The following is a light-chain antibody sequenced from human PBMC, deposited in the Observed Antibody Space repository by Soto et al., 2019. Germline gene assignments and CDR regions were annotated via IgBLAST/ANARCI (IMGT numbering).Light chain of an antibody. J-gene: IGKJ5*01. Sequence: EIVLTQSPATLSLSPGEGATLSCRASQSISSFLAWYQQKPGQAPRRLIYSASYRATGIPARFSGSGSGTDFTLTVSSLEPEDFAVYYCQQHYNGPITFGQGTRLEIK. V-gene: IGKV3-11*01. CDR2: SAS. CDR3: QQHYNGPIT. CDR1: QSISSF.